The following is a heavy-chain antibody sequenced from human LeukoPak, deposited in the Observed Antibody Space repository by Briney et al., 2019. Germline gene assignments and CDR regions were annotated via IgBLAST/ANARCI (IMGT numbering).Heavy chain of an antibody. D-gene: IGHD3-22*01. V-gene: IGHV1-18*01. CDR1: GYTFTSHG. Sequence: GASVKVPCKTSGYTFTSHGISWVRQAPGQGLEYMGWISGYNDDTNYAQRFQGRLTMTKDTSTSTAYMELRSLTSDDTAVYYCAKDSFTTIVVVTNDAFDFWGQGTMVIVSS. CDR2: ISGYNDDT. CDR3: AKDSFTTIVVVTNDAFDF. J-gene: IGHJ3*01.